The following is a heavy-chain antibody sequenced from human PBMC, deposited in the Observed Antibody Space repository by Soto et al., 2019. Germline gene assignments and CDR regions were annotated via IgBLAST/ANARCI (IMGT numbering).Heavy chain of an antibody. CDR2: INHSGST. J-gene: IGHJ5*02. CDR3: ARRRFRIPIFGVVKECWFDP. Sequence: SETLSLTCAVYGGSFSGYYWSWIRQPPGKGLEWIGEINHSGSTNYNPSLKSRVTISVDTSKNQFSLKLSSVTAADTAVYYCARRRFRIPIFGVVKECWFDPWGQGTLVTVSS. D-gene: IGHD3-3*01. V-gene: IGHV4-34*01. CDR1: GGSFSGYY.